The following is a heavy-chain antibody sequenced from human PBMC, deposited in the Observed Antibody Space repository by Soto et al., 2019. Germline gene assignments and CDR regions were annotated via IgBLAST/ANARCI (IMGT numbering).Heavy chain of an antibody. D-gene: IGHD2-15*01. CDR2: ISPSGDAT. Sequence: QEQLVQSGAEVRKPGASVRVSCTAGGHTLTITYIHWVRQAPGQGLEWLGIISPSGDATVDEQKFQGRVTMTRDRSTSTVYMDLSSLRSEDTATYYCARGFCSGGTCYNGFDVWGQGTTVTVSS. CDR3: ARGFCSGGTCYNGFDV. J-gene: IGHJ6*02. V-gene: IGHV1-46*01. CDR1: GHTLTITY.